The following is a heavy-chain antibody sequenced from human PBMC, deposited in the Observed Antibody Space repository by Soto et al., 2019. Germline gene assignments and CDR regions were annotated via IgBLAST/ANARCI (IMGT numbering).Heavy chain of an antibody. V-gene: IGHV1-2*04. CDR2: INPNSGGT. CDR1: GYTFTGYY. J-gene: IGHJ3*02. D-gene: IGHD2-15*01. CDR3: ARVGGGYCSGGSCYSRSLAFDI. Sequence: ASVKVSCKASGYTFTGYYMHWVRQAPGQGLEWMGWINPNSGGTNYAQKFQGWVTMTRDTSISTAYMELSRRRSDDTAVYYCARVGGGYCSGGSCYSRSLAFDIWGQGTMVTVSS.